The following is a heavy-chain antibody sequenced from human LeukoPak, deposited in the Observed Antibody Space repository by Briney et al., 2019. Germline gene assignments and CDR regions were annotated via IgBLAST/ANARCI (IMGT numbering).Heavy chain of an antibody. Sequence: ASVKVSCKASGGTFSSYAISWVRQAPGQGLEWMGGIIPIFGTANYAQKFQGRVTITTDESTSTAYMELSSLRSEDTAVYYCAIETARGFGELLGAFDIWGQGTMATVSS. J-gene: IGHJ3*02. CDR2: IIPIFGTA. D-gene: IGHD3-10*01. V-gene: IGHV1-69*05. CDR3: AIETARGFGELLGAFDI. CDR1: GGTFSSYA.